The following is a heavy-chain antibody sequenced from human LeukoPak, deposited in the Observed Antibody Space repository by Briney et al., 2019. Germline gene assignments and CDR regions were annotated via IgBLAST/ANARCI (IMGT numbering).Heavy chain of an antibody. V-gene: IGHV3-30*18. Sequence: PGGSLRLSCAASGFTFSSYGMHWVRQAPGKGLEWVAVISYGGSNKYYADSVKGRFTISRDNSKNTLYLQMNSLRAEDTAVYYCAKDQAVTTWGYYYYYGMDVWGQGTTVTVSS. J-gene: IGHJ6*02. D-gene: IGHD4-17*01. CDR3: AKDQAVTTWGYYYYYGMDV. CDR1: GFTFSSYG. CDR2: ISYGGSNK.